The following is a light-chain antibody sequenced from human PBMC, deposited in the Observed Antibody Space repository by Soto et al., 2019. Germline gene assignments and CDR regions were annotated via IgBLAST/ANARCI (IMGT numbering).Light chain of an antibody. CDR1: QSVSSSY. CDR2: GAS. CDR3: QYYDSSPT. J-gene: IGKJ1*01. V-gene: IGKV3-20*01. Sequence: EIVLTQSPGTLSLSPGERATLSCRASQSVSSSYLAWYQQKPGQAPRLPMYGASSRATGIPVRFSGSGSGTDFTLTISRLEPEDFAVYYCQYYDSSPTFGQGTKVDIK.